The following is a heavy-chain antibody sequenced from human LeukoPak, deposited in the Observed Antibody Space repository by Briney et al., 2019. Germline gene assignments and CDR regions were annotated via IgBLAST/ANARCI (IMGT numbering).Heavy chain of an antibody. CDR1: GGSISSSSYY. Sequence: SETLSLTCTVSGGSISSSSYYWGWIRQPPGKGLEWIGSIYYSGSTYYNPSLKSRVTITVDTSKNQFPLKLSSVTAADTAVYYCARHGSAAAGPGDGMDVWGQGTTVTVSS. CDR3: ARHGSAAAGPGDGMDV. CDR2: IYYSGST. V-gene: IGHV4-39*01. J-gene: IGHJ6*02. D-gene: IGHD6-13*01.